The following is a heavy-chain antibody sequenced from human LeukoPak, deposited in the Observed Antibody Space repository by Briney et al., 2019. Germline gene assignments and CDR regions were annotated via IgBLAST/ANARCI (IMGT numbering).Heavy chain of an antibody. V-gene: IGHV3-74*01. CDR2: INADGSST. D-gene: IGHD6-19*01. Sequence: PGGSLRLSCAGSGFTFSNAWLSWVRQAPGKGLVWVSRINADGSSTTYADSVKGRFTISRDNAKNTLYLQMNSLRAEDTAVYYCARAGYSTGWHYFDYRGQGTLVTVSS. J-gene: IGHJ4*02. CDR3: ARAGYSTGWHYFDY. CDR1: GFTFSNAW.